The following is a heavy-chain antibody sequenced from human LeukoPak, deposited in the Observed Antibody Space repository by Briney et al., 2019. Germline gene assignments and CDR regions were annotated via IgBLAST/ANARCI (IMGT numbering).Heavy chain of an antibody. CDR1: GGSFSGYY. CDR3: ARGRIAVAGRNWFDP. CDR2: INHSRST. D-gene: IGHD6-19*01. J-gene: IGHJ5*02. Sequence: SETLSLTCAVYGGSFSGYYWSWIRQPPGKGLEWIGEINHSRSTNYNPSLKSRVTISVDTSKNQFSLKLSSVTAADTAVYYCARGRIAVAGRNWFDPWGQGTLVTVSS. V-gene: IGHV4-34*01.